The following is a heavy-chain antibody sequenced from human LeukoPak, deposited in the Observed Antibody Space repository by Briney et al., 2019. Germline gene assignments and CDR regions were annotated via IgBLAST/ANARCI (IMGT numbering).Heavy chain of an antibody. CDR1: GYTFTGYY. J-gene: IGHJ4*02. CDR2: IDPNSGGT. CDR3: ARGNPYSSSCAY. D-gene: IGHD6-13*01. V-gene: IGHV1-2*06. Sequence: GASVKVSCMASGYTFTGYYMHWVRQAPGQGLEWMGRIDPNSGGTEYAQKFQGRVTMTRDTSISTAYMELSRLTSDDTAVYYCARGNPYSSSCAYWGQGTLVTVSS.